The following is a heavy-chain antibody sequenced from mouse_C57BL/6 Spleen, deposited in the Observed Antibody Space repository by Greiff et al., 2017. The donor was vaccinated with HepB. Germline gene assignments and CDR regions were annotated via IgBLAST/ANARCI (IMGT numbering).Heavy chain of an antibody. D-gene: IGHD4-1*01. V-gene: IGHV5-4*01. CDR2: ISDGGSYT. J-gene: IGHJ2*01. CDR1: GFTFSSYA. CDR3: ARDGNWDVGYFDY. Sequence: EVQRVESGGGLVKPGGSLKLSCAASGFTFSSYAMSWVRQTPEKRLEWVATISDGGSYTYYPDNVKGRFTISRDNAKNNLYLQMSHLKSEDTAMYYCARDGNWDVGYFDYWGQGTTLTVSS.